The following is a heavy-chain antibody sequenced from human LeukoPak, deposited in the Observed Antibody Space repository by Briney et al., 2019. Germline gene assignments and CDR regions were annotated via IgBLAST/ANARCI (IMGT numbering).Heavy chain of an antibody. CDR2: ISYAESDK. D-gene: IGHD2-15*01. V-gene: IGHV3-30*18. CDR1: GFTFSNFG. CDR3: AKASGEAYYYEMDV. Sequence: PGTSLRLSCAAHGFTFSNFGMHWVRQAPGKGLEWVAFISYAESDKFYADSVKGRFTISRDNSKNTLSLHVNSLRTEDTAVYYCAKASGEAYYYEMDVWGQGTTVTVSS. J-gene: IGHJ6*02.